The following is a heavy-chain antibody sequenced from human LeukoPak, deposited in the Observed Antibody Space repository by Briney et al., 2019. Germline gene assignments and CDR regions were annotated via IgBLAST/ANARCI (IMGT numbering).Heavy chain of an antibody. CDR2: IYYSGTT. V-gene: IGHV4-61*01. CDR1: GGSVSSGNYY. J-gene: IGHJ6*02. CDR3: AREVDPNYYGMDV. Sequence: SETLSLTCTVSGGSVSSGNYYWTWIRQPPGKRLEWLGYIYYSGTTKYNPSLKSRVTISADTSKNQFSLKLNSVTAADTAVYYCAREVDPNYYGMDVWGQGTTVIVSS. D-gene: IGHD5-12*01.